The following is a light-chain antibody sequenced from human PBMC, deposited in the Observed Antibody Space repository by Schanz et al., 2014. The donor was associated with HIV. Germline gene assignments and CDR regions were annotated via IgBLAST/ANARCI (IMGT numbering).Light chain of an antibody. J-gene: IGLJ1*01. Sequence: QSALTQPASVSGAPGQSITISCTGTSSDVGAYNYVSWYQHYPGKAPTLMIYDVSNRPSGISNRFSGSKSGNTASLTISGLQAEDEADYYCCSYAGSSTYVFGTGTKLTVL. CDR1: SSDVGAYNY. CDR2: DVS. V-gene: IGLV2-14*03. CDR3: CSYAGSSTYV.